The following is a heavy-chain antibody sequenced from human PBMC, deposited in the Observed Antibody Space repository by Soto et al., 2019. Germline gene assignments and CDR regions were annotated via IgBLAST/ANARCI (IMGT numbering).Heavy chain of an antibody. Sequence: QVQLVQSGAEVKKPGSSVKVSCKASGGTFGSYAFSWVRQAPGQGLEWMGGIIPVSGAAHYAQKFQGRVTITADESTSTAYRELSSLSSQDTAVYYYATALGCRSTSCTLDYWGQGTRVIVSS. CDR2: IIPVSGAA. J-gene: IGHJ4*02. V-gene: IGHV1-69*01. D-gene: IGHD2-2*01. CDR1: GGTFGSYA. CDR3: ATALGCRSTSCTLDY.